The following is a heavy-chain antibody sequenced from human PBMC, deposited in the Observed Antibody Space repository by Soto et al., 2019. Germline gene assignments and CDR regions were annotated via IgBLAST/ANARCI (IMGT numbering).Heavy chain of an antibody. Sequence: PRAASGFNIGSFSRHRVLQPTGKGLEWVAVISYDGSNKYYADSVKGRFTISRDNSKNTLYLQMNSLRAEDTAVYYCAKVFNFGLREYPMFAHWGQGTLVTVSS. CDR1: GFNIGSFS. V-gene: IGHV3-30-3*01. CDR2: ISYDGSNK. CDR3: AKVFNFGLREYPMFAH. D-gene: IGHD3-16*01. J-gene: IGHJ4*02.